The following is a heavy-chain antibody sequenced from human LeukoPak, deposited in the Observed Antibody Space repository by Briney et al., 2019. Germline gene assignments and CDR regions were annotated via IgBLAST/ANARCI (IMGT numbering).Heavy chain of an antibody. D-gene: IGHD5-12*01. CDR2: ISFDGKNI. CDR1: GFSFSSYG. Sequence: PGRSLRLSCAASGFSFSSYGFHWVRQAPGKGLEWVSAISFDGKNIHYADSVKGRFTISRDNSRNTLYLQMNSLRVEDTAFYYCAKTYSRESGYDFFFHYWGQGTRVTVSS. V-gene: IGHV3-33*06. J-gene: IGHJ4*02. CDR3: AKTYSRESGYDFFFHY.